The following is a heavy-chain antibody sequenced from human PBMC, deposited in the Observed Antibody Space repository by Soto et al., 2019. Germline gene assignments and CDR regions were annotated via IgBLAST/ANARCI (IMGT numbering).Heavy chain of an antibody. V-gene: IGHV1-58*01. CDR1: GFTFTRSA. Sequence: SVKVSCKASGFTFTRSAVQWVRQARGQRLEWIGWIVVGSGNTNYAQKFQERVTITRDMSTSTAYMELSSLRSEDTAVYYCAATSDYDFWSGYYTVPGMDVWGQGTTVTVSS. CDR2: IVVGSGNT. J-gene: IGHJ6*02. D-gene: IGHD3-3*01. CDR3: AATSDYDFWSGYYTVPGMDV.